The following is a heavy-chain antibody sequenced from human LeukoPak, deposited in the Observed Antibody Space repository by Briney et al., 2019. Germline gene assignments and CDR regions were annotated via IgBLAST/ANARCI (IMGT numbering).Heavy chain of an antibody. CDR1: GFTFDKYT. D-gene: IGHD4-17*01. CDR2: ITWDGGST. Sequence: GGSLRLSCAASGFTFDKYTMHWVRQAPGKGLEWVSLITWDGGSTNYADSVKGRYTISRDNSKNSLYLQMNSLRTEDTALYYCASYGDEGYFDYWGQGTLVTVSS. CDR3: ASYGDEGYFDY. J-gene: IGHJ4*02. V-gene: IGHV3-43*01.